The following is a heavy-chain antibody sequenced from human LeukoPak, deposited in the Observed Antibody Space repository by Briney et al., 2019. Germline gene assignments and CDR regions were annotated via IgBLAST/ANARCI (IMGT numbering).Heavy chain of an antibody. CDR3: ARDSSEGGGLSSLDY. CDR2: ISSSGSTI. J-gene: IGHJ4*02. Sequence: GGSLRLSCAASGFTFSDYYMSWIRQAPGKGLEWVSYISSSGSTIYYADSVKGRFTISRDNAKNSLYLQLNSMRAEDTAVYYCARDSSEGGGLSSLDYWGQGTLVTVSS. CDR1: GFTFSDYY. D-gene: IGHD1-26*01. V-gene: IGHV3-11*01.